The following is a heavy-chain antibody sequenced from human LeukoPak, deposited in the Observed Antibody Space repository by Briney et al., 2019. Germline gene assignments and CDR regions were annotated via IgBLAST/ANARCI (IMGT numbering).Heavy chain of an antibody. J-gene: IGHJ4*02. Sequence: PGGSLRLSCAASGLTLSSNWVSWVRQAPGKWLEWVAQIKQDRSAKYYVVSAKGRITISRDIAKNSFYLQMNSLRAADTAVYYCARGPVSQSRGWPFDYWGQGTLVTVSS. CDR2: IKQDRSAK. CDR3: ARGPVSQSRGWPFDY. CDR1: GLTLSSNW. D-gene: IGHD6-13*01. V-gene: IGHV3-7*04.